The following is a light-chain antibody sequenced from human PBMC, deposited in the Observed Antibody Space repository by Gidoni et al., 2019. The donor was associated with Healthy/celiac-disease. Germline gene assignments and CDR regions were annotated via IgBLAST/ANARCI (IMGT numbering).Light chain of an antibody. J-gene: IGKJ1*01. Sequence: EIVLTQSPGTLSLSPGERATLSCRDSQSVSSRYLAWYQQKPGQAPRLLIYGASSRATGIPDRFSGSGSGTDFTLTISKLEPEDFAVYYCQQYGSSPTFCQRTEVEIK. CDR1: QSVSSRY. CDR3: QQYGSSPT. CDR2: GAS. V-gene: IGKV3-20*01.